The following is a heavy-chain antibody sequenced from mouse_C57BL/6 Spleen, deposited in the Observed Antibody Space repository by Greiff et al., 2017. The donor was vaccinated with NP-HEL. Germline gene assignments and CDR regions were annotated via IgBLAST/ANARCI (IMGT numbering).Heavy chain of an antibody. J-gene: IGHJ2*01. CDR2: IRNKANGYTT. V-gene: IGHV7-3*01. CDR1: GFTFTAYY. D-gene: IGHD2-3*01. Sequence: DVQLVESGGGLVQPGGSLSLSCAASGFTFTAYYMSWVRQPPGQALEWLGFIRNKANGYTTDHRSSVKGRFTISRDNSQSILYLQVNALKAEDSATYYCARYKGYYDYWGKGTTLTVSS. CDR3: ARYKGYYDY.